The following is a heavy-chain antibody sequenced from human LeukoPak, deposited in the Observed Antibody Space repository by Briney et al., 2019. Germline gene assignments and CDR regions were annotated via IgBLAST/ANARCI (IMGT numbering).Heavy chain of an antibody. J-gene: IGHJ4*02. V-gene: IGHV3-74*01. CDR3: ARVAYGDYGVFDY. D-gene: IGHD4-17*01. Sequence: GGSLRLSCATSGFTFSSYSMNWVRQAPGKGLVWVSRINRDGGGTTYADSVKDRFTISRDNAKNTLYLQMNSLRAEDTAVYFCARVAYGDYGVFDYWGQGTLVTVSS. CDR2: INRDGGGT. CDR1: GFTFSSYS.